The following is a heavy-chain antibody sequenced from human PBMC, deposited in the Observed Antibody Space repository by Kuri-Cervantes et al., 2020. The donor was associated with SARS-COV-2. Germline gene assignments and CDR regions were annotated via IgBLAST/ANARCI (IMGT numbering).Heavy chain of an antibody. CDR2: IYYSGST. D-gene: IGHD3-16*01. CDR1: GGSISSYY. CDR3: ARPQRGSGAYAFDI. Sequence: GSLRLSCTVSGGSISSYYWSWIRQPPGKGLEWIGYIYYSGSTNYNPSLKSRVTISVDTSKNQFSLKLSSVTAADTAVYYCARPQRGSGAYAFDIWGQGTMVTVSS. V-gene: IGHV4-59*01. J-gene: IGHJ3*02.